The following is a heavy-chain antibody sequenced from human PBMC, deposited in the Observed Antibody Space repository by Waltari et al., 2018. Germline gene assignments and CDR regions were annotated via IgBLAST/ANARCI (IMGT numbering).Heavy chain of an antibody. CDR2: ISAYNGNT. CDR1: GYTFTSYG. J-gene: IGHJ4*02. CDR3: ATHSWGVLYYFDY. D-gene: IGHD3-16*01. Sequence: QVQLVQSGAEVKKPGAPVKVACKASGYTFTSYGISGVRQAPGQGLEWIGWISAYNGNTNYAQKLQGRVTITTDTSTSTAYRELRSLRSDDTAVYYCATHSWGVLYYFDYWGQGTLVTVSS. V-gene: IGHV1-18*01.